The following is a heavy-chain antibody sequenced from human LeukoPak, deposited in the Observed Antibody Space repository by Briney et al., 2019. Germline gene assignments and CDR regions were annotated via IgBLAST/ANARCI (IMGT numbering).Heavy chain of an antibody. CDR2: IYSTGDT. CDR3: ARGSRVYDRSGFHTWHDY. J-gene: IGHJ4*03. CDR1: GASINNYY. Sequence: PSETLSLTCTVSGASINNYYWSWVPHPPLKGLEWIGYIYSTGDTSYNPSLESRVSISMDTSKNHFSLEITSVTAADTAVYYCARGSRVYDRSGFHTWHDYWGHGTLVTVSS. V-gene: IGHV4-59*01. D-gene: IGHD3-22*01.